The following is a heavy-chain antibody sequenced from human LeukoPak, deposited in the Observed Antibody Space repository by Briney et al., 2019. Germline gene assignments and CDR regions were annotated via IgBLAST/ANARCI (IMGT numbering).Heavy chain of an antibody. CDR3: ARDQVTMVRGVITDSTPDY. D-gene: IGHD3-10*01. V-gene: IGHV1-69*13. J-gene: IGHJ4*02. Sequence: SVKVSCKASGGTFSSYAISWVRQAPGQGLEWMGGIIPILGTANYAQKFQGRVTITADESTSTAYMELSSLRSEDTAVYYCARDQVTMVRGVITDSTPDYWGQGTLVTVSS. CDR2: IIPILGTA. CDR1: GGTFSSYA.